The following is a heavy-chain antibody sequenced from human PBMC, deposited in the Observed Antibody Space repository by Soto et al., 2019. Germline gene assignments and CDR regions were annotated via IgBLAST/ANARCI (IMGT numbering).Heavy chain of an antibody. Sequence: QVQLVQSGAEVKKPGASVKVSCKASGYTFTGYYMHWVRQAPGQGLEWMGWINPNSGGTNYAQKFQGWVTMTRDTFISTAYMELSRLRSDDTAVYYCARGRIGYYGSGSFPFDYWGQGTLVTVSS. CDR1: GYTFTGYY. CDR3: ARGRIGYYGSGSFPFDY. J-gene: IGHJ4*02. CDR2: INPNSGGT. V-gene: IGHV1-2*04. D-gene: IGHD3-10*01.